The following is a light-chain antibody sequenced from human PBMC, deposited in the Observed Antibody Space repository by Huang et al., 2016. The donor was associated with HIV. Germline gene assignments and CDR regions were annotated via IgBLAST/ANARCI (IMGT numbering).Light chain of an antibody. J-gene: IGKJ2*01. CDR1: QNINKY. V-gene: IGKV1-39*01. CDR3: QQGVKTPRT. Sequence: DIQITQSPSSLSASVGDRVTITCRASQNINKYLNWYQQQPGQAPKLLISGASTLQSGVPSSFIGSGSGTDFTLTISSLQPEDSAVYFCQQGVKTPRTFGQGTKLEI. CDR2: GAS.